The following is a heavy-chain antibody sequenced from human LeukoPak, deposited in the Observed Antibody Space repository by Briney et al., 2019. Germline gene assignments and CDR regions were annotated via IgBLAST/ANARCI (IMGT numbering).Heavy chain of an antibody. J-gene: IGHJ4*02. CDR3: AREYGGAYSYGYYY. Sequence: SSVNVPCKASLGSFRSYFIMWVRPAPGQELEWVGRVIPTLGIDNYAQSFQGRVTITTDKSTGTAYLELNSLRSEDTAVYYSAREYGGAYSYGYYYWGQGTPVSVSS. CDR1: LGSFRSYF. CDR2: VIPTLGID. V-gene: IGHV1-69*04. D-gene: IGHD5-18*01.